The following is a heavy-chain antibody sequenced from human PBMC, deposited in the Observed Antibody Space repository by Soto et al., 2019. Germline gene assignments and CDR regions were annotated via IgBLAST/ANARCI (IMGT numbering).Heavy chain of an antibody. J-gene: IGHJ4*02. CDR1: GFTFSTYS. D-gene: IGHD5-18*01. CDR2: INKNGGDK. V-gene: IGHV3-7*03. CDR3: ARPWDTAMVSTWNY. Sequence: EVQFVESGGGLVQPGGSLRLSCAASGFTFSTYSMSWVRQAPGKGLEWVANINKNGGDKYYVDSVKGRFTISRDNAKNSLYLQMNSLRAEDTAVYYCARPWDTAMVSTWNYWGQGTLVTVSS.